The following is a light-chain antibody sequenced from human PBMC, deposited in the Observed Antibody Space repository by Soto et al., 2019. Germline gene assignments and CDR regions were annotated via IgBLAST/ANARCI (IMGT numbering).Light chain of an antibody. J-gene: IGLJ1*01. CDR2: DVS. V-gene: IGLV2-14*01. CDR3: SSYTRSSTPL. Sequence: QSALTQPASVSGAPGQSITISCTGASSDLGGYNYVSWYQQHPGKAPKLMIYDVSHRPSGVSNRFSGSKSGNTASLTISGLQAEDEADYYCSSYTRSSTPLFGNGTKLTVL. CDR1: SSDLGGYNY.